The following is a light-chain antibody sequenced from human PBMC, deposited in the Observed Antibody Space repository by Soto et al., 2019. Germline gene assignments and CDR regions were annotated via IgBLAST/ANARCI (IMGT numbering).Light chain of an antibody. Sequence: QSALTQPASGSGSPGQSITIPCTGTSSDVGSYNLVSWYQQHPGKAPKLMIYEGSKRPSGVSNRFSGSKSGNTDSLTISGLQAEDEADYYCCSYAGSSTYVFGTGTKVTVL. CDR3: CSYAGSSTYV. V-gene: IGLV2-23*01. J-gene: IGLJ1*01. CDR1: SSDVGSYNL. CDR2: EGS.